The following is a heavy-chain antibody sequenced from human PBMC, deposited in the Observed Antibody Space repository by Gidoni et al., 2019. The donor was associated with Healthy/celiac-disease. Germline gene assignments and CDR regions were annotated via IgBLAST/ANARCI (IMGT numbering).Heavy chain of an antibody. D-gene: IGHD3-3*01. J-gene: IGHJ4*02. CDR3: ARDKEEVPSLFWSGYPSPIDY. V-gene: IGHV3-7*01. Sequence: EVQLVESGGGLVQPGGSLRLSCAASGFTFSSYWMSWLRQAPGKGLEWVANIKQDGSEKYYVDSVKGRFTISRDNAKNSLYLQMNSLRAEDTAVYYCARDKEEVPSLFWSGYPSPIDYWGQGTLVTVSS. CDR1: GFTFSSYW. CDR2: IKQDGSEK.